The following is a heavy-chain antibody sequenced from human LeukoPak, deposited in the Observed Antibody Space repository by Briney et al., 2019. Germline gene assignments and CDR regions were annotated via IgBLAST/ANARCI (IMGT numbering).Heavy chain of an antibody. CDR3: ARLKQEWLRLGGYYYYYMDV. D-gene: IGHD5-12*01. Sequence: SETLSLTCTVSGYSISSGYYWGWIRQPPGKRLEWIGSIYHSGSTYYNPSLKSRVTISVDTSKNQFSLKLSSVTAADTAVYYCARLKQEWLRLGGYYYYYMDVWGKGTTVTISS. CDR2: IYHSGST. V-gene: IGHV4-38-2*02. CDR1: GYSISSGYY. J-gene: IGHJ6*03.